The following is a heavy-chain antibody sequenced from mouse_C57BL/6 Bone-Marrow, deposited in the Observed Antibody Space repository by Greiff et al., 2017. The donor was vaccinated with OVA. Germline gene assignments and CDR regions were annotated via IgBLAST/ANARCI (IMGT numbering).Heavy chain of an antibody. CDR2: IYPRSGNT. Sequence: QVQLQQSGAELARPGASVKLSCKASGYTFTSYGISWVKQRTGQGLEWIGEIYPRSGNTYYNEKFKGKATLTADKSSSTGYMELRSLTSEDAAVCGCDRDRAYDWVYWGPGTTLTVSS. CDR3: DRDRAYDWVY. J-gene: IGHJ2*01. D-gene: IGHD2-4*01. V-gene: IGHV1-81*01. CDR1: GYTFTSYG.